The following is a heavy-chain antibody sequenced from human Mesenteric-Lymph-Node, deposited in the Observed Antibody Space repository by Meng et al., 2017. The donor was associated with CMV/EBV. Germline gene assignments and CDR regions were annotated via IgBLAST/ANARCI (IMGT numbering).Heavy chain of an antibody. D-gene: IGHD2-2*01. CDR3: AKGTEEIVVVPAAMFAYYYYGMDV. Sequence: GESLKISCAVSGINVSGNYMSWVRQAPGKRLEWISVHYTGDTTQYADSVKGRFTISRDNGKNTVYLQMNSLRAEDTAVYYCAKGTEEIVVVPAAMFAYYYYGMDVWGQGTTVTVSS. J-gene: IGHJ6*02. CDR2: HYTGDTT. V-gene: IGHV3-53*01. CDR1: GINVSGNY.